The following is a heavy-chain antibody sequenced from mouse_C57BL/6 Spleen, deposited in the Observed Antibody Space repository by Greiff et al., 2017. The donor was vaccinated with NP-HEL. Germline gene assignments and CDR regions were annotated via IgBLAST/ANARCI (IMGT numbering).Heavy chain of an antibody. D-gene: IGHD3-2*02. J-gene: IGHJ4*01. CDR1: GFTFSSYA. Sequence: EVKLVESGEGLVKPGGSLKLSCAASGFTFSSYAMSWVRQTPEKRLEWVAYVSSGGDYIYYADTVKGRFTIARDNARNTLYLQMSSLKSEDTAMYYCTRDSSGTGDAMDYWGQGTSVTVSS. CDR3: TRDSSGTGDAMDY. CDR2: VSSGGDYI. V-gene: IGHV5-9-1*02.